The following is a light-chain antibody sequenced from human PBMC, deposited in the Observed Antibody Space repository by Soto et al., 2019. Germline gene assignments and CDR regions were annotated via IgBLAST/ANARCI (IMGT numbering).Light chain of an antibody. Sequence: IVLTQSPGTLSLSPGERATLSCRAGQSVSSSYLAWYQQKPGQAPRLLIYGASSRATGIPDRFSGSGSGTDFTLTISRLEPEDFAVYYCQQYGSSPPTWTFGQGTKVDIK. V-gene: IGKV3-20*01. CDR2: GAS. CDR1: QSVSSSY. J-gene: IGKJ1*01. CDR3: QQYGSSPPTWT.